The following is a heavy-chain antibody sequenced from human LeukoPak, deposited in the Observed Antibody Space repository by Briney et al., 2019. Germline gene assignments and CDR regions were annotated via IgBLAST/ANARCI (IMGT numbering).Heavy chain of an antibody. V-gene: IGHV1-69*10. Sequence: GASVKVSCKASGGTFSSYAISWVRQAPGQGLEWMGRIIPILGIANYAQKFQGRVTITADKSTSTAYMELSSLRSEDTAVYYCARDLCGGDCYSDRGYFDYWGQGTLVTVSS. J-gene: IGHJ4*02. CDR2: IIPILGIA. CDR1: GGTFSSYA. D-gene: IGHD2-21*02. CDR3: ARDLCGGDCYSDRGYFDY.